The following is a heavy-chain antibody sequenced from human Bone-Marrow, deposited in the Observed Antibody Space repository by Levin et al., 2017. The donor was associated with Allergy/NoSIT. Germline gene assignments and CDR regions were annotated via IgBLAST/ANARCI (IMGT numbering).Heavy chain of an antibody. CDR2: IYYSGNT. D-gene: IGHD2-15*01. J-gene: IGHJ4*02. V-gene: IGHV4-30-4*01. Sequence: PSETLSLTCIISGGSISSGDYYWSWIRQPPGKGLEWIGYIYYSGNTYYNPSLKSQITISVDTSKNQFFLKVSSVTAADTAMYYCARLGYCGGGRCYGAEGFDYWGQGTLVTVSS. CDR3: ARLGYCGGGRCYGAEGFDY. CDR1: GGSISSGDYY.